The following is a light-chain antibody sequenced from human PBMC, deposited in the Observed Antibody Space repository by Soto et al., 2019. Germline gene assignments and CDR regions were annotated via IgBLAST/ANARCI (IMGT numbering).Light chain of an antibody. V-gene: IGKV3-11*01. J-gene: IGKJ1*01. Sequence: EIVLTQSPATLSLSPGERATLSCRASQSVSSYLAWYQQKPGQAPRLLIYDASNRATGIPARFSGSGSGTDFTLTISSLETEDFAVYYCQKRSNGPRTFGQGTKVEIK. CDR1: QSVSSY. CDR3: QKRSNGPRT. CDR2: DAS.